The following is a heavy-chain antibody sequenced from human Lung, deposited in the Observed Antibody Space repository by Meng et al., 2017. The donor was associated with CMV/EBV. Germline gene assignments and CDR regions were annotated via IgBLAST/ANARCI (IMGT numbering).Heavy chain of an antibody. V-gene: IGHV7-4-1*02. CDR1: GYTFSTYT. D-gene: IGHD2/OR15-2a*01. CDR3: ARGGNFDP. J-gene: IGHJ5*02. Sequence: QVQLVQSVSELKKPGASVNVSCKASGYTFSTYTITWVRQAHGRGLEWMGWISTNTGTTTYTQGFIGRFVFSLDTSVSTAYLQISSLKAEDTAVYYCARGGNFDPWGQGTLVTVSS. CDR2: ISTNTGTT.